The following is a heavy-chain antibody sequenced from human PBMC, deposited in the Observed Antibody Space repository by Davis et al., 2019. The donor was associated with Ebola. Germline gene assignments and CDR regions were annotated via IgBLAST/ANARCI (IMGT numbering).Heavy chain of an antibody. V-gene: IGHV3-23*01. CDR2: ISGSGGST. J-gene: IGHJ6*02. Sequence: GESLKISCAASGFTFSSYAMSWVRQAPGKGLEWVSAISGSGGSTYYADSVKGRFTISRDNSKNTLYLQMNSLRAEDTAVYYCAKVVVPAAKLDYYYYGMDVWGQGTTVTVSS. CDR1: GFTFSSYA. CDR3: AKVVVPAAKLDYYYYGMDV. D-gene: IGHD2-2*01.